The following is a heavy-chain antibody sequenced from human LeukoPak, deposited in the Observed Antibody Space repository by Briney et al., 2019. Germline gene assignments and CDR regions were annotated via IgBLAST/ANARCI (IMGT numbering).Heavy chain of an antibody. CDR2: ISKSGAST. V-gene: IGHV3-23*01. CDR1: GFTFSSFA. CDR3: AKDAGGTSYYPFDY. D-gene: IGHD3-9*01. J-gene: IGHJ4*02. Sequence: GGSLRLSCAASGFTFSSFAMSWVRRPPGKGLQWVSVISKSGASTDYADSVKGRFTISRDNSKSTLYLQMNSLRAEDTAIYYCAKDAGGTSYYPFDYWDQGTPVTVSS.